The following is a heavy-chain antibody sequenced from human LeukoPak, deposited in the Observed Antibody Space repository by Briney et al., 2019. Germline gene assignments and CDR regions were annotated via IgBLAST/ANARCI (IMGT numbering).Heavy chain of an antibody. V-gene: IGHV4-34*01. D-gene: IGHD3-22*01. CDR1: GGSFSGYY. Sequence: SETLSLTCAVYGGSFSGYYWSWIRQPPGKGLERIGYIYHSGSTYYNPSLKSRVTISVDRSKNQFSLKLSSVTAADTAVYYCARGQGYYDSSGYYSSGWYFDLWGRGTLVTVSS. CDR3: ARGQGYYDSSGYYSSGWYFDL. CDR2: IYHSGST. J-gene: IGHJ2*01.